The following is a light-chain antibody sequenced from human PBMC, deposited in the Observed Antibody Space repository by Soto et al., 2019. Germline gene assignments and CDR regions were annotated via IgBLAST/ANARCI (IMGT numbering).Light chain of an antibody. V-gene: IGKV3-15*01. CDR3: QQYYTLPS. CDR2: GAS. Sequence: EILMIQPPATLSMSQGEGATLSCRASQRVSPNVAWYQQRPGQAPRLLIYGASTRATGIPGRFSGSGSGTEFTLTISSLESEDFAVYYCQQYYTLPSFGQGTRLEIK. CDR1: QRVSPN. J-gene: IGKJ5*01.